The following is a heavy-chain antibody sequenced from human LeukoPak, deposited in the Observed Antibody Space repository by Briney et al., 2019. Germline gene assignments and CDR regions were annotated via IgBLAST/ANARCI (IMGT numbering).Heavy chain of an antibody. D-gene: IGHD1-1*01. CDR1: GFTFSSYS. J-gene: IGHJ4*02. CDR2: ISSSSTYI. V-gene: IGHV3-21*01. Sequence: PGGSLRLSCAASGFTFSSYSMSWVRQAPGKGLEWVSSISSSSTYIFYADSVKGRFTISRDNADNSLYLQMNSLRTEDTAIYYCARDPRQLLYFDYWGQGTLVTVSS. CDR3: ARDPRQLLYFDY.